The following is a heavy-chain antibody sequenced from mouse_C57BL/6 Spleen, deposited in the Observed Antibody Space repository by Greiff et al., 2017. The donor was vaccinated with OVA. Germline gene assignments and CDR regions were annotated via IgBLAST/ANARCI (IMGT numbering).Heavy chain of an antibody. J-gene: IGHJ4*01. Sequence: VQLQQPGAELVRPGSSVKLSCKASGYTFTSYWMHWVKQRPIQGLEWIGNIDPSDSETHYNQKFKDKATLTVDKSSSTAYMQLSSLTSEDSAVYYCARYRPTGAMDYWGQGTSVTVSS. CDR2: IDPSDSET. D-gene: IGHD2-10*01. V-gene: IGHV1-52*01. CDR3: ARYRPTGAMDY. CDR1: GYTFTSYW.